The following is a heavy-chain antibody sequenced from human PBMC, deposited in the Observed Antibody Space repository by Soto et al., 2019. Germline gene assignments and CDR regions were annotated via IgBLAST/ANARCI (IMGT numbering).Heavy chain of an antibody. CDR1: GFTFSSYG. Sequence: SLRLSCAASGFTFSSYGMHWVRQAPGKGLEWVAFIWHDGGNKFYAESVKGRFTISRDNSKNTLYLQMTSLSAEDTAMYYCASLNLRRDGYNYEAGILPPTSYYGMDVWGQGTTVTVSS. D-gene: IGHD5-12*01. V-gene: IGHV3-33*01. J-gene: IGHJ6*02. CDR2: IWHDGGNK. CDR3: ASLNLRRDGYNYEAGILPPTSYYGMDV.